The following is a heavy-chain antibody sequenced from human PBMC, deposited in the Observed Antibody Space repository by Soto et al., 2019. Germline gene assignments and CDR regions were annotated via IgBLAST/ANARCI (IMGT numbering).Heavy chain of an antibody. J-gene: IGHJ6*02. D-gene: IGHD3-10*01. CDR2: ISYDGSNK. Sequence: GGSLRLSCAASGFTFSSYGMHWVRQAPGKGLEWVAVISYDGSNKYYADSVKGRFTISRDNSKNTLYLQMNGLRAEDTAVYYCAKEGGYYGSGSYSVGENYYGMDVWGQGTTVTVSS. CDR1: GFTFSSYG. CDR3: AKEGGYYGSGSYSVGENYYGMDV. V-gene: IGHV3-30*18.